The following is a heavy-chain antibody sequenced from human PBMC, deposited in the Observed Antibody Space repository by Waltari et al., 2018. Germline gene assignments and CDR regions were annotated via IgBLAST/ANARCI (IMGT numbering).Heavy chain of an antibody. V-gene: IGHV4-38-2*01. CDR1: GYSISSGYY. CDR2: IYHSGST. J-gene: IGHJ4*02. D-gene: IGHD6-13*01. Sequence: QVQLQESGPGLVKPSETLSLTCAVSGYSISSGYYWGWIRQPPGKGLEWIGGIYHSGSTYDNPSLKSRVTISVDTSKNQFSLKLSSVTAADTAVYYCARLLGSSTRQVDYWGQGTLVTVSS. CDR3: ARLLGSSTRQVDY.